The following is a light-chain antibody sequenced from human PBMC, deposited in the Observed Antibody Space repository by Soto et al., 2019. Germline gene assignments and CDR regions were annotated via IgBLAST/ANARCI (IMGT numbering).Light chain of an antibody. CDR1: SGSIASNY. CDR3: QSFDSSLWV. CDR2: EDN. V-gene: IGLV6-57*03. J-gene: IGLJ3*02. Sequence: NFMLTQPHSVSESPGKTVTISCTRSSGSIASNYVQWYRQRPGSAPATVIYEDNQRPSGVPDRFSGSIDSSSNSASLTISGLKTEDEADYYCQSFDSSLWVFGGGTKLTVL.